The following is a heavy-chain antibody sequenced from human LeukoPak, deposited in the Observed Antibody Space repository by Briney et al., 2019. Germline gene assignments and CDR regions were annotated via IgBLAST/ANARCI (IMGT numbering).Heavy chain of an antibody. CDR1: GFTFSSYG. V-gene: IGHV3-30*02. J-gene: IGHJ5*02. CDR2: IRYDGSNK. CDR3: ARLVYYYDSSGYYPNWFDP. Sequence: GGSLRLSCAASGFTFSSYGMHWVRQAPGKGLEWVAFIRYDGSNKYYADSVKGRFTISRDNAKNSLYLQMNSLRAEDTAVYYCARLVYYYDSSGYYPNWFDPWGQGTLVTVSS. D-gene: IGHD3-22*01.